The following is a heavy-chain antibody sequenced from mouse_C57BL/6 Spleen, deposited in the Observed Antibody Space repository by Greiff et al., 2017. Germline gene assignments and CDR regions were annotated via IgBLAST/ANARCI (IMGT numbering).Heavy chain of an antibody. J-gene: IGHJ1*03. Sequence: VQLQQPGAELVKPGASVKLSCTASGYTFTSYWMHWVKQRPGQGLEWIGMIHPNSGSTNYNEKFKSKATLTVDKSSSTAYMQLSSLTSEDAAVYCCARSGAVYWYFDVWGTGTTVTVSS. CDR1: GYTFTSYW. CDR3: ARSGAVYWYFDV. V-gene: IGHV1-64*01. CDR2: IHPNSGST. D-gene: IGHD3-1*01.